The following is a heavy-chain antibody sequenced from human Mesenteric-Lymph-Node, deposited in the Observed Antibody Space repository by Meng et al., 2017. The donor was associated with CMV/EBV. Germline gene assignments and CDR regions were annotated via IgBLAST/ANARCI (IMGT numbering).Heavy chain of an antibody. D-gene: IGHD3-10*01. CDR1: GFSFSNYA. V-gene: IGHV3-23*03. CDR3: ARALYYHGSGNYRPFYLDY. Sequence: GGSLRLSCAASGFSFSNYAMSWVRQASGKGLEWVSLIYSGGTSTYYADSVKGRFTISRDDSKNMLYLQMNSLRVEDTALYYCARALYYHGSGNYRPFYLDYWGQGTQVTVSS. CDR2: IYSGGTST. J-gene: IGHJ4*02.